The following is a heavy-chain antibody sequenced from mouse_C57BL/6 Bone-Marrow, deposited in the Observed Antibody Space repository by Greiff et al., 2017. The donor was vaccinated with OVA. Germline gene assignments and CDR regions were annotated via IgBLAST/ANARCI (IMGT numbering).Heavy chain of an antibody. CDR2: IYPGSGST. CDR3: ARRYYGSSWYFDV. CDR1: GYTFTSYW. Sequence: VQLQQLGAELVKPGASVKMSCKASGYTFTSYWITWVKQRPGQGLEWIGDIYPGSGSTNYNEKFKSKATLTVDTSSSTAYMQLSSRTSEDAAVYYGARRYYGSSWYFDVWGTGTTVTGSS. V-gene: IGHV1-55*01. D-gene: IGHD1-1*01. J-gene: IGHJ1*03.